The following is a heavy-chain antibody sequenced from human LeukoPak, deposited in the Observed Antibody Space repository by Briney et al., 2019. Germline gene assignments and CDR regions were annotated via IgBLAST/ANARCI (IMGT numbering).Heavy chain of an antibody. CDR2: ISSSGSTI. Sequence: GGSLRLXCAASGFTFSDYYMSWSRQAPGKGLEWVSYISSSGSTIYYADSVKGRFTISRDNAKNSLYLQMNSLRAEDTAVYYYERDRVDIVASPFDYWGQGTLVTVSS. CDR1: GFTFSDYY. D-gene: IGHD5-12*01. V-gene: IGHV3-11*04. CDR3: ERDRVDIVASPFDY. J-gene: IGHJ4*02.